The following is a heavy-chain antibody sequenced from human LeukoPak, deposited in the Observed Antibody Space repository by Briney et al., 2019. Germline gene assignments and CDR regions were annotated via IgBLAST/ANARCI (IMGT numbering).Heavy chain of an antibody. CDR3: TKQPVPTYFDY. CDR1: RFTFSSYA. Sequence: GRSLRLSFAASRFTFSSYAMHWVRQAPGKGLEWVAVISYDGSNKYYADSVKGRFTISRDNSKNTLYLQMNSLRAEATAVYYCTKQPVPTYFDYWGQGTLVTVSS. V-gene: IGHV3-30-3*01. CDR2: ISYDGSNK. D-gene: IGHD6-6*01. J-gene: IGHJ4*02.